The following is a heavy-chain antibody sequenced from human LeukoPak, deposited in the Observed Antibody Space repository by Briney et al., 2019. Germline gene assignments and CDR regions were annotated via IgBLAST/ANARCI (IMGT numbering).Heavy chain of an antibody. Sequence: GGSLRLSCAASGFTFSDYYMSWIRQAPGKGLEWVSYISSGSSFTDYADSMRGRFTISRDNAKNSLHLQIHSLRAEGTAVYYCARSAGGSSYYFDCWGQGTLVTVSS. CDR2: ISSGSSFT. D-gene: IGHD6-13*01. CDR1: GFTFSDYY. CDR3: ARSAGGSSYYFDC. V-gene: IGHV3-11*06. J-gene: IGHJ4*02.